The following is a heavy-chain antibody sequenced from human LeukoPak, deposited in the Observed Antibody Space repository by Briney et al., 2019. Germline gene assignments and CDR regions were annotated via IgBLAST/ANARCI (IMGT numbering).Heavy chain of an antibody. CDR3: AELGITMIGGV. Sequence: PGGSLRLSCAASGFTFSSSTMNWVRQAPGKGLEWVSSITSSSTYIYYADSVRGRFTISRDNAKNSLFLHMDSLRAEDTAVYYCAELGITMIGGVWGKGTTVTISS. J-gene: IGHJ6*04. CDR1: GFTFSSST. D-gene: IGHD3-10*02. CDR2: ITSSSTYI. V-gene: IGHV3-21*01.